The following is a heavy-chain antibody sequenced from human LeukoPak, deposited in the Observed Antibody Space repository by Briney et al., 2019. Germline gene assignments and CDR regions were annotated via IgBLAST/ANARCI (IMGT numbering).Heavy chain of an antibody. Sequence: SETLSLTCTVSGGSISSYYWSWIRQPPGKGLEWIGYIYYSGSTNYNPSLKSRVTISVDTSKNQFSLNLSSVTAADTAVYYCARDALTGDAFDIWGQGTMVTVSS. CDR2: IYYSGST. CDR1: GGSISSYY. CDR3: ARDALTGDAFDI. J-gene: IGHJ3*02. V-gene: IGHV4-59*12. D-gene: IGHD7-27*01.